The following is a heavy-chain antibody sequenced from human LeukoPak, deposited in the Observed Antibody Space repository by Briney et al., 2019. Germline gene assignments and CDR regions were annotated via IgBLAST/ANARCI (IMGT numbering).Heavy chain of an antibody. CDR2: IYTSGST. CDR3: ARADYYGSGSSGAFDI. J-gene: IGHJ3*02. CDR1: GGSISSYY. V-gene: IGHV4-4*07. D-gene: IGHD3-10*01. Sequence: SETLSLTCTVSGGSISSYYWSWIQQPAGKGLEWIGRIYTSGSTNYNPSLKSRVTMSVDTSKNQFSLKLSSVTAADTAVYYCARADYYGSGSSGAFDIWGQGTMVTVSS.